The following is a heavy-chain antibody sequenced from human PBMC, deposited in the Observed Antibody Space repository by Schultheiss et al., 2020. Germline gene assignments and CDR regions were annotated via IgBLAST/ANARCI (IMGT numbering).Heavy chain of an antibody. CDR1: GGSISSSSYY. CDR3: ARGRTSLDLKWAKDRVAKNYYYHGMDV. V-gene: IGHV4-39*07. D-gene: IGHD3-16*01. Sequence: SETLSLTCTVSGGSISSSSYYWGWIRQPPGKGLEWIGNIYYTGNTYYSPSLKSRVTISVDTSKKQFSLKLSSVTAADTAVYYCARGRTSLDLKWAKDRVAKNYYYHGMDVWGQGTTVTVSS. J-gene: IGHJ6*02. CDR2: IYYTGNT.